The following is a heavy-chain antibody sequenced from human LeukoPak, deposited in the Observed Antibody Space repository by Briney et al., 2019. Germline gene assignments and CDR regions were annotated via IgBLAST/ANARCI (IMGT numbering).Heavy chain of an antibody. CDR2: IYSSGSA. CDR1: GRSMNNYY. CDR3: ARDENGYVWGSFRA. Sequence: SETLSLTCSVAGRSMNNYYWTWIRQPPGKGLEWIGNIYSSGSANYNPSLKSRVTISIDTSKNQFSLTLSSVSAADTAVYYCARDENGYVWGSFRAWGQGTLVTVSS. D-gene: IGHD3-16*02. J-gene: IGHJ5*02. V-gene: IGHV4-59*01.